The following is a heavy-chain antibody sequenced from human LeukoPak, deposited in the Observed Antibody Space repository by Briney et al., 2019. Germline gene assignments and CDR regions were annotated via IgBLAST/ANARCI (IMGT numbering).Heavy chain of an antibody. D-gene: IGHD3-10*01. CDR1: GYSFTSYW. CDR3: ARHSGAGRTLDYYYYYMDV. V-gene: IGHV5-51*01. CDR2: IYPGDSDT. J-gene: IGHJ6*03. Sequence: GESLKISCKGSGYSFTSYWIGWVRPMPGKGLEWMGIIYPGDSDTRYSPSFQGQVTISADKSISTAYLQWSSLKASDTAMYYCARHSGAGRTLDYYYYYMDVWGKGTTVTVSS.